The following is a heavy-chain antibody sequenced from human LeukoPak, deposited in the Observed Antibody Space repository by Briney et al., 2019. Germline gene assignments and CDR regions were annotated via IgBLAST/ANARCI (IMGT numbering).Heavy chain of an antibody. CDR1: GFTFSDYD. Sequence: PGGSLRLSRAASGFTFSDYDTHWVRQATGKGLEWVPAIGTAGDTYYTGSVKGRFTISRENAKNSLYLQMNSLRAGDTAVYYCARVAKERVGGVYYFDYWGQGTLVTVSS. J-gene: IGHJ4*02. CDR2: IGTAGDT. D-gene: IGHD1-1*01. V-gene: IGHV3-13*01. CDR3: ARVAKERVGGVYYFDY.